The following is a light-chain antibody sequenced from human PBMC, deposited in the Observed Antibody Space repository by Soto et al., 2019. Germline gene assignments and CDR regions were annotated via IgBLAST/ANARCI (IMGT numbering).Light chain of an antibody. CDR2: EVI. CDR3: SSYAGSNNLGV. Sequence: QSALTQPPSASGSPGQSVTISCTGTSSDVGGYNFVSWYQQYPGKAPKLMIYEVIKRPSGVPDRFSGSKSGNTASLTVSGLQAEDEADYYCSSYAGSNNLGVFGGGTKVTVL. J-gene: IGLJ3*02. V-gene: IGLV2-8*01. CDR1: SSDVGGYNF.